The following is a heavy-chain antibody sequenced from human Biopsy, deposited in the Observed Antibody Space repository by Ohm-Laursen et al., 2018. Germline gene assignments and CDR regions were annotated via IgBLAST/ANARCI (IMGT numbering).Heavy chain of an antibody. Sequence: GSLRLFCTASGVTLSGYGMNWVRQAPGKGLEWVSSISASSSYIYYADSVKGRFTVSRDNTKNTLYLQMNSLRAADTAIYFCATELLPPGVGGPWLDSWGQGTPVTVSS. J-gene: IGHJ5*01. CDR3: ATELLPPGVGGPWLDS. CDR1: GVTLSGYG. V-gene: IGHV3-21*06. CDR2: ISASSSYI. D-gene: IGHD3-10*01.